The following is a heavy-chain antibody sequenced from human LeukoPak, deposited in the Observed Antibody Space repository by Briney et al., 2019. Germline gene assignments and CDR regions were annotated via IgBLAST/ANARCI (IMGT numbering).Heavy chain of an antibody. Sequence: GASVKVSCKASGYTFTTYGVTWVRQAPGQGLEWMGWTSTYNGNTVYAQKFQGRLTVTTDTSTSTVYMELRGLRSEGTAVYYCASGPGYCSGGSCYSPRYWGQGTLVTVSS. D-gene: IGHD2-15*01. CDR1: GYTFTTYG. CDR3: ASGPGYCSGGSCYSPRY. V-gene: IGHV1-18*01. J-gene: IGHJ4*02. CDR2: TSTYNGNT.